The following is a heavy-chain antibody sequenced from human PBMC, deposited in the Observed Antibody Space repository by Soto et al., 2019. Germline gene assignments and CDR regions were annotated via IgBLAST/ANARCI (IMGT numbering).Heavy chain of an antibody. Sequence: SETLSLTCTVSGGTISSWYWSWIRQPPGKGLEWIGYIYYSGSTNCNPSLKSRVTISVDTSKNQFSLKLSSVTAADTAVYYCARDTRGDWFDPWGQGTLVTVSS. D-gene: IGHD3-10*01. J-gene: IGHJ5*02. V-gene: IGHV4-59*01. CDR3: ARDTRGDWFDP. CDR2: IYYSGST. CDR1: GGTISSWY.